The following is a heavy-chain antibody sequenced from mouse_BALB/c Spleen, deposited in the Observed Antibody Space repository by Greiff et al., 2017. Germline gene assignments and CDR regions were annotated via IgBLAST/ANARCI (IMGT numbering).Heavy chain of an antibody. D-gene: IGHD2-1*01. V-gene: IGHV5-6-5*01. Sequence: EVMLVESGGGLVKPGGSLKLSCAASGFTFSSYAMSWVRQTPEKRLEWVASISSGGSTYYPDSVKGRFTISRDNARNILYLQMSSLRSEDTAMYYCARTYGNYWFAYWGQGTLVTVSA. CDR3: ARTYGNYWFAY. J-gene: IGHJ3*01. CDR2: ISSGGST. CDR1: GFTFSSYA.